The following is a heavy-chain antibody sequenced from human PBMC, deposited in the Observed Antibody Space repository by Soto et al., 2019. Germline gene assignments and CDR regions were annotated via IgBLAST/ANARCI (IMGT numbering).Heavy chain of an antibody. CDR1: GGTFSSYA. CDR3: ARNPSYFNWFDP. D-gene: IGHD3-10*01. V-gene: IGHV1-69*13. J-gene: IGHJ5*02. CDR2: IIPIFGTA. Sequence: SMKVSCKASGGTFSSYAISWVRQAPGQGLEWMGGIIPIFGTANYAQKFQGRVTITADESTSTAYMELSSLRSEDTAVYYCARNPSYFNWFDPWGQGTLVTVSS.